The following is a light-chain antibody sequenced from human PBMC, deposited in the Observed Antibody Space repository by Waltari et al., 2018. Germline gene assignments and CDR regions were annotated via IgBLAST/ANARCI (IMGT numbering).Light chain of an antibody. CDR2: DVS. V-gene: IGLV2-14*03. Sequence: QSALTQPASVSGSPGQSISISCTGTSSDVGAYNYVPWYQQHPGKAPKLKIFDVSNRPSGVSNRFSGSKSGNTASLTISGLQAEDEADYYCSSYISSSTLELFGGGTSLTVL. CDR3: SSYISSSTLEL. CDR1: SSDVGAYNY. J-gene: IGLJ2*01.